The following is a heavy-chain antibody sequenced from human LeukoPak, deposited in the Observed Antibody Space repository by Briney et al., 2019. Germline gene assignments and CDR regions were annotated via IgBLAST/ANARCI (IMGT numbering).Heavy chain of an antibody. V-gene: IGHV4-39*01. CDR2: IYYSGST. CDR3: ARVQYDFWSGYYRDYYYYYGMDV. J-gene: IGHJ6*02. CDR1: GGSISSSNYY. D-gene: IGHD3-3*01. Sequence: SSETLSLTCTVSGGSISSSNYYWGWIRQPPGKGLEWIGSIYYSGSTYYNPSLKSRVTISVDTSKNQFSLKLSSVTAADTAVYYCARVQYDFWSGYYRDYYYYYGMDVWGQGTTVTVSS.